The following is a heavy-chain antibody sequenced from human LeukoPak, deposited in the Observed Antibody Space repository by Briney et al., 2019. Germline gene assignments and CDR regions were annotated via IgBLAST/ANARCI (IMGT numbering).Heavy chain of an antibody. CDR3: ARDFVVGEYNYYYYYYMDV. V-gene: IGHV3-21*01. CDR1: GFTFSSYS. J-gene: IGHJ6*03. Sequence: GGSLRLSCAASGFTFSSYSMNWVRQAPGKGLEWVSSISSSSSYIYYADSVKGRFTISRDNAKNSLYLQMNSLRAEDTAVYYCARDFVVGEYNYYYYYYMDVWGKGTTVTVSS. D-gene: IGHD1-1*01. CDR2: ISSSSSYI.